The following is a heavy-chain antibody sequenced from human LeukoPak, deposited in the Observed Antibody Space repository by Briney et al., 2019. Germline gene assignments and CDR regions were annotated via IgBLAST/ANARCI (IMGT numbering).Heavy chain of an antibody. D-gene: IGHD5-12*01. CDR1: GYTFTGYY. CDR3: ARDRGVATINGLGY. CDR2: INPNSGGT. J-gene: IGHJ4*02. Sequence: ASVKVSCKASGYTFTGYYMHWVRQATGQGLEWMGWINPNSGGTNYAQKFQGRVTMTRDTSISTAYMELSRLRSDDTAVYYCARDRGVATINGLGYWGQGTLVTVSS. V-gene: IGHV1-2*02.